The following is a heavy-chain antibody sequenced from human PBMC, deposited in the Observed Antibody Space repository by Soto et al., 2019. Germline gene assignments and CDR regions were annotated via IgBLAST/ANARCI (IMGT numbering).Heavy chain of an antibody. CDR3: ARHESRGYSYGYDYYYGMDV. CDR1: GFTFSSYG. D-gene: IGHD5-18*01. V-gene: IGHV3-30*03. CDR2: ISYDGSNK. J-gene: IGHJ6*02. Sequence: PGGSLRLSCAASGFTFSSYGMHWVRQAPGKGLEWVAVISYDGSNKYYADSVKGRFTISRDNSKNTLYLQMNSLRAEDTAVYYCARHESRGYSYGYDYYYGMDVWGQGTTVTVSS.